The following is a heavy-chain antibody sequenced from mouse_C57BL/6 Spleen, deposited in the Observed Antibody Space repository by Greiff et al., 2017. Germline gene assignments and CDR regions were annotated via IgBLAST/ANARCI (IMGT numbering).Heavy chain of an antibody. D-gene: IGHD1-1*01. V-gene: IGHV1-55*01. J-gene: IGHJ4*01. CDR1: GYTFTSYW. CDR2: IYPGSGST. Sequence: QVQLQQPGAELVKPGASVKMSCKASGYTFTSYWITWVKQRPGQGLEWIGDIYPGSGSTNYNEKFKSKATLTVDTSSSTAYMQLSSLTSEDSAVYYCASRLGDYGSSHYYAMDYWGQGTSVTVSS. CDR3: ASRLGDYGSSHYYAMDY.